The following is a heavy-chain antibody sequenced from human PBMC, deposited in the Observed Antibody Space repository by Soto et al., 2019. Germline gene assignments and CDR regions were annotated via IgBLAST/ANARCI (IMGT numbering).Heavy chain of an antibody. V-gene: IGHV3-30*03. CDR3: AGDTYCSSTSCYTPNWFDP. CDR1: GFTFSSYG. J-gene: IGHJ5*02. CDR2: ISYDGSNK. D-gene: IGHD2-2*02. Sequence: GGSLRLSCAASGFTFSSYGMHWVRQAPGKGLEWVAVISYDGSNKYYADSVKGRFTISRDNSKNTLYLQMNSLRAEDTAVYYCAGDTYCSSTSCYTPNWFDPWGQGTLVTVSS.